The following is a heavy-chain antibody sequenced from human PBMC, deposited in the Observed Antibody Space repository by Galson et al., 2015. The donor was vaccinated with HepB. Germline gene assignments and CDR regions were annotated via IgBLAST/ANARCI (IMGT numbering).Heavy chain of an antibody. CDR1: GSTFSNAW. CDR3: TTIRSSWKPFGY. CDR2: IKSKTDGGTT. D-gene: IGHD6-13*01. V-gene: IGHV3-15*01. J-gene: IGHJ4*02. Sequence: SLRPSCAASGSTFSNAWPIWPRQAPGKGLEWVGRIKSKTDGGTTDYAAPVKGRFTISRDDSKNTLYLQMNSLKTEDTAVYYCTTIRSSWKPFGYWGQGTLVTVSS.